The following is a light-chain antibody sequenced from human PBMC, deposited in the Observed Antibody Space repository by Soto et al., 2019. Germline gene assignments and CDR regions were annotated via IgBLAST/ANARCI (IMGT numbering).Light chain of an antibody. V-gene: IGKV3-15*01. J-gene: IGKJ3*01. Sequence: EIVMTQSPATLSVSPGEGATLSCRASQSVGSNVAWYQQKPGQAPRLLIYAASTRATGIPARFSGSVSGTEFTLTISSLQSEDFAVYYCQQYYNWPPFTFGPGTKVDI. CDR2: AAS. CDR1: QSVGSN. CDR3: QQYYNWPPFT.